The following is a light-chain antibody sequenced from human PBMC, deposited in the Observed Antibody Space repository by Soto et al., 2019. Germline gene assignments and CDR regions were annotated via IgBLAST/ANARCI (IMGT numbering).Light chain of an antibody. J-gene: IGKJ4*01. CDR2: AAS. V-gene: IGKV1-39*01. CDR3: QQSYWTPRT. Sequence: DIQMTQSPSSLSASVGDRVTITCRASQSISNFLNWFQQKPGKAPQLLIYAASSLQSGVPARFSGSGSGTDFILTSSSLQAEDFATYYYQQSYWTPRTFGGGTKVEIK. CDR1: QSISNF.